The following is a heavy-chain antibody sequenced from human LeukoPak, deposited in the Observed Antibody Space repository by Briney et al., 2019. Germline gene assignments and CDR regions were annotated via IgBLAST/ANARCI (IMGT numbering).Heavy chain of an antibody. V-gene: IGHV3-23*01. D-gene: IGHD6-19*01. J-gene: IGHJ5*02. CDR2: ISGSGGST. CDR1: GFTFSSYA. CDR3: AKIPYSSGWVQNWFDP. Sequence: GGSLRLSCAASGFTFSSYAMSWVRQAPGKGLEWISAISGSGGSTYYADSVKGRFTISRDNSKNTLYLQMNSLRAEDTAVYYCAKIPYSSGWVQNWFDPWGQGTLVTVSS.